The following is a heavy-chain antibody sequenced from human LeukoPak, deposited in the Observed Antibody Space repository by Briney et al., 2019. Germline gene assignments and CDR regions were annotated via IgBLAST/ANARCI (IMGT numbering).Heavy chain of an antibody. J-gene: IGHJ4*02. CDR3: AKDAGSNYEFGSGYYKAGSYFDY. V-gene: IGHV3-23*01. D-gene: IGHD3-3*01. CDR1: GFPFRSYW. Sequence: GGSLRLSGGASGFPFRSYWMAWVRQAPGKGLERVAAFSVSGGSTYYADSVKGRFTISRDNSKNTLYLQMNSLRAEDAAVYYCAKDAGSNYEFGSGYYKAGSYFDYWGQGTLVTVSS. CDR2: FSVSGGST.